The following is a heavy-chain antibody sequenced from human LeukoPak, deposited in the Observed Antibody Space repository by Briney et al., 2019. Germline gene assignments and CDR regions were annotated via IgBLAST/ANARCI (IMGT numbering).Heavy chain of an antibody. CDR2: ISSSSSTI. J-gene: IGHJ6*02. V-gene: IGHV3-48*02. CDR3: ARGVRFLEWLSIYGMDV. D-gene: IGHD3-3*01. CDR1: GFTFSSYS. Sequence: PGGSLRLSCAASGFTFSSYSVNWVRQAPGKGLEWVSYISSSSSTIYYADSVKGRFTISRDNAKNSLYLQMNSLRDEDTAVYYCARGVRFLEWLSIYGMDVWGQGTTVTVSS.